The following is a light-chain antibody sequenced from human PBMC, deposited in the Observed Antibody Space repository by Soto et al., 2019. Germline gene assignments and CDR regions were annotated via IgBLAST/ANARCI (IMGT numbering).Light chain of an antibody. CDR3: QQRASWPYT. CDR1: QSVSSNH. CDR2: DAS. J-gene: IGKJ2*01. V-gene: IGKV3D-20*02. Sequence: EIVLTQSPGTLSLSPGERATLYCRASQSVSSNHLAWYQQKPGQSPRLLIHDASNRATGISARFSGSGSGTDFTLTIGSLEPEESALYYCQQRASWPYTSGQGTKVDI.